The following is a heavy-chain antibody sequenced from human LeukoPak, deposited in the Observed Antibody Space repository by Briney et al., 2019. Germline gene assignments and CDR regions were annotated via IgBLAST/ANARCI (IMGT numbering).Heavy chain of an antibody. CDR2: IIPIFGTA. CDR1: GGTFSSYA. Sequence: SVKVSCKASGGTFSSYAISWVRQAPGQGLEWMGGIIPIFGTANYTQKFQGRVTITTDESTSTAYMELSSLRSEDTAVYYCASSILGAYYFDYWGQGTLVTVSS. J-gene: IGHJ4*02. CDR3: ASSILGAYYFDY. V-gene: IGHV1-69*05.